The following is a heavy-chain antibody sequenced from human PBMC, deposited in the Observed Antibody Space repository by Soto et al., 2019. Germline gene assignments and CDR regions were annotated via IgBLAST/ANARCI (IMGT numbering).Heavy chain of an antibody. D-gene: IGHD2-21*01. Sequence: QVQLVQSGAEVKKPGSSVKVSCKASADTFTSFTINWVREAPGQGIEWVGKSNPILNIGDYAHKFQGRLSITADKSTSTTSMELSSLKSEDTAVYYCARDNMRVVHSGPPVDFWGQGTLVAVSS. CDR3: ARDNMRVVHSGPPVDF. J-gene: IGHJ4*02. V-gene: IGHV1-69*08. CDR2: SNPILNIG. CDR1: ADTFTSFT.